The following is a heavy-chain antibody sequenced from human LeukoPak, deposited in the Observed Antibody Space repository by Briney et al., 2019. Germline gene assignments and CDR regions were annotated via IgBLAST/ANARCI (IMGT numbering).Heavy chain of an antibody. D-gene: IGHD3-22*01. Sequence: VASVKVSCKVSGYTLTELSMHWVRQAPGKGLEWMGGFDPEDGETIYAQKFQGRVTMTEDTSTDTAYMELSSLRSEDTAVYYCAILHTVDSSGYYLVYWGQGTLVTVSS. CDR1: GYTLTELS. CDR3: AILHTVDSSGYYLVY. V-gene: IGHV1-24*01. CDR2: FDPEDGET. J-gene: IGHJ4*02.